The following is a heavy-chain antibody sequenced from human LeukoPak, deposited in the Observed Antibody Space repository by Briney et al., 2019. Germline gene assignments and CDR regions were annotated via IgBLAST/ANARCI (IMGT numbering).Heavy chain of an antibody. J-gene: IGHJ4*02. D-gene: IGHD3-3*01. CDR3: ARDGPLEWLLYYFDY. Sequence: ASVKVSCKASGYTFTGYYMHWVRQAPGQGLEWMGRINPNSGGTNYAQKFQGRVTMTRDTSISTAYMELSRLRSDDTAVYYCARDGPLEWLLYYFDYWGQGTLDTVSS. CDR2: INPNSGGT. CDR1: GYTFTGYY. V-gene: IGHV1-2*06.